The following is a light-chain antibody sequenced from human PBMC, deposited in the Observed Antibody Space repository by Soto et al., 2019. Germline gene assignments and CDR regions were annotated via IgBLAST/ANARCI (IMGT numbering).Light chain of an antibody. V-gene: IGLV1-47*01. CDR3: AAWDGSLSGWV. J-gene: IGLJ3*02. CDR1: SSNIGSKY. Sequence: QSVLTQPPSASGTPGQRVTISCSGSSSNIGSKYVYWYQQLPGTAPKLLIYRNDQRPSGVPDRFSGSKSGTSASLAISGLRSDDEADYYCAAWDGSLSGWVFGGGTKLTVL. CDR2: RND.